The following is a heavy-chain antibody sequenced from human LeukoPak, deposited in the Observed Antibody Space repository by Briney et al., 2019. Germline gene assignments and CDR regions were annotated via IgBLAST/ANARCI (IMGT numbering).Heavy chain of an antibody. D-gene: IGHD2-15*01. Sequence: SETLSLTCAVYGGSFSGYYWSWIRQPPGKGLEWIGEINHGGSTNYNPSLKGRVTISVDTSKNQFSLRLSSVTAADTAVYYCAREGYGHTTFDSWGQGTLVTVSS. CDR2: INHGGST. CDR1: GGSFSGYY. CDR3: AREGYGHTTFDS. V-gene: IGHV4-34*01. J-gene: IGHJ4*02.